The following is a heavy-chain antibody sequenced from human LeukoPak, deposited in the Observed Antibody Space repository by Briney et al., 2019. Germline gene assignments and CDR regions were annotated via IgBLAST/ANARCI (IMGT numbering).Heavy chain of an antibody. D-gene: IGHD1-1*01. CDR3: ARGEELERGAGDPGDFDY. CDR2: ISSSSSYI. Sequence: GGSLRLSCAASGFTFSSYSMNWVRQAPGKGLEWVSSISSSSSYIYYADSVKGRFTISRDNAKNSLYLQMNSLRAEDTAVYYCARGEELERGAGDPGDFDYWGQGTLVTVSS. V-gene: IGHV3-21*01. J-gene: IGHJ4*02. CDR1: GFTFSSYS.